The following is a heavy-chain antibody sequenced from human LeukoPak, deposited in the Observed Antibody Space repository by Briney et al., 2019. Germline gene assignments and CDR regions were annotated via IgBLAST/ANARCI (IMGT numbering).Heavy chain of an antibody. CDR3: ARAHREANYYDSSGYYLKPYYFDY. CDR2: IKQDESKR. V-gene: IGHV3-7*01. CDR1: GFTFSDHW. J-gene: IGHJ4*02. D-gene: IGHD3-22*01. Sequence: GGSLRLSCAASGFTFSDHWMSWVRQAPGKGLEWVANIKQDESKRYYVDSVKGRFTISRDNAKNSLYLQINSLRAEDTAVYYCARAHREANYYDSSGYYLKPYYFDYWGQGTLVTVSS.